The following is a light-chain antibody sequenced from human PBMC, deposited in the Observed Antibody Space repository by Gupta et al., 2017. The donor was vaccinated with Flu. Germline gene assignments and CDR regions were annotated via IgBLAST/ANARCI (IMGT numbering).Light chain of an antibody. CDR3: QQYGSSPPT. V-gene: IGKV3-20*01. J-gene: IGKJ1*01. Sequence: ERATLSCRASQSASSSYLAWYRQKPGQAPRLLIYGASSRATGIPDRFSGSGSGTDFTLTISRLEPEDFAVYYCQQYGSSPPTFGQGTKVEIK. CDR1: QSASSSY. CDR2: GAS.